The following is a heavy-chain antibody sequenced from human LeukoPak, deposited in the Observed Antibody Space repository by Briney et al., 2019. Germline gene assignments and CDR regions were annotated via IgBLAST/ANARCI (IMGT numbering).Heavy chain of an antibody. J-gene: IGHJ4*02. V-gene: IGHV1-18*01. D-gene: IGHD3-10*01. CDR1: GYTFTSYG. CDR2: ISAYNGNT. Sequence: ASVKVSCKASGYTFTSYGISWVRQAPGQGLEWVGWISAYNGNTNYAQKLQGRVTMTTDASMSTAYMELRSLRSDDTAVYYCARNLRYYYGSGSYYYDYWGQGTLVTVSS. CDR3: ARNLRYYYGSGSYYYDY.